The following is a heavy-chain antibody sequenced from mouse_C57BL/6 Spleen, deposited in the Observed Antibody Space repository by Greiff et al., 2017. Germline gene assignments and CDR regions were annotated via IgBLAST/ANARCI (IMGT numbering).Heavy chain of an antibody. Sequence: QVQLQQSGAELVKPGASVKLSCKASGYTFTSYWMHWVKQRPGQGLEWIGMIHPNSGSTNYNEKFKSKATLTVDKSSSTAYMQLSSLTSEDSAVYYCARERDYGSRNYYAMDYWGQGTSVTVSS. J-gene: IGHJ4*01. V-gene: IGHV1-64*01. CDR3: ARERDYGSRNYYAMDY. CDR2: IHPNSGST. CDR1: GYTFTSYW. D-gene: IGHD1-1*01.